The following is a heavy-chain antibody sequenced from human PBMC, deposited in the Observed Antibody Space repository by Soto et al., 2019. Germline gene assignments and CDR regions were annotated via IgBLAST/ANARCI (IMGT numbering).Heavy chain of an antibody. CDR1: GGSISSYY. Sequence: SETLSLTCTVSGGSISSYYWSWIRQPPGKGLEWIGYIYYSGSTNYNPSLKSRVTISVDTSKNQFSLKLSSVTAADTAVYNCARETSITIFGVVIRGTSYGMDVWGQGTTVTVSS. V-gene: IGHV4-59*01. CDR3: ARETSITIFGVVIRGTSYGMDV. D-gene: IGHD3-3*01. CDR2: IYYSGST. J-gene: IGHJ6*02.